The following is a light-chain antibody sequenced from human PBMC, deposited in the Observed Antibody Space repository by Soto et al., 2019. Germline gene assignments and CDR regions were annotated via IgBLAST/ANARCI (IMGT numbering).Light chain of an antibody. V-gene: IGLV2-8*01. CDR1: SSDVGGYND. Sequence: QSALTQPPSASGSPGQSVTISCTGTSSDVGGYNDVSWYQQVPGKAPKLIIYDVDKRPSGVPCRFSGSKSGTTASLTVSGLQSEDEADYYCGSCDANLKALVFGGGTKVTVL. J-gene: IGLJ2*01. CDR2: DVD. CDR3: GSCDANLKALV.